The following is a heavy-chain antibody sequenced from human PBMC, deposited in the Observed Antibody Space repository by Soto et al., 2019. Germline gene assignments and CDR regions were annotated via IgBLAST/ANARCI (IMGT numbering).Heavy chain of an antibody. Sequence: GASVKVSCKASGYTFTSYGISWVRQAPGQGLEWMGWISAYNGNTNYAQKLQGRVTMTTDTSTSTAYMELRSLRSDDTAVYYCARELVATIPDVNWFDPWGQGTLVTVPS. V-gene: IGHV1-18*01. CDR3: ARELVATIPDVNWFDP. CDR2: ISAYNGNT. D-gene: IGHD5-12*01. J-gene: IGHJ5*02. CDR1: GYTFTSYG.